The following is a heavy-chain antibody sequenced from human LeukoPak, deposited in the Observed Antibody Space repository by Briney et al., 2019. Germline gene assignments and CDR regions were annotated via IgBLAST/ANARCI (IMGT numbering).Heavy chain of an antibody. CDR3: ARWGYCTGGSCYRYDQ. CDR1: GFTHSSYW. V-gene: IGHV3-7*01. Sequence: GGSLRLSCAASGFTHSSYWMSWVRQAPGKGLEWVANIKQDGSEKYYVDSVRGRFTISRDSAKNSLDLQMNSLRAEDTAVYYCARWGYCTGGSCYRYDQWGQGTLVTVSS. D-gene: IGHD2-15*01. J-gene: IGHJ4*02. CDR2: IKQDGSEK.